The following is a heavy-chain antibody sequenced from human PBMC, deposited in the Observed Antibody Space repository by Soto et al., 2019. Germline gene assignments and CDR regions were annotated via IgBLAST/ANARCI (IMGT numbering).Heavy chain of an antibody. D-gene: IGHD6-13*01. V-gene: IGHV4-31*03. CDR3: ARDSPSPYSSSWYYFDY. CDR1: GCSISRCGYY. CDR2: IYYSGST. J-gene: IGHJ4*02. Sequence: SETLSLTCTVSGCSISRCGYYWSWIRQHPGKGLEWIGYIYYSGSTYYNPSLKSRVTISVDTSKNQFSLKLSSVTAADTAVYYCARDSPSPYSSSWYYFDYWGQGTLVTVS.